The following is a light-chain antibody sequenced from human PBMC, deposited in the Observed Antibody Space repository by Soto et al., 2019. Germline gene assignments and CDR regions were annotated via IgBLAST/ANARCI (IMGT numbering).Light chain of an antibody. CDR1: QSVSSN. CDR2: GAS. J-gene: IGKJ1*01. CDR3: QQYRDWPT. V-gene: IGKV3-15*01. Sequence: EIVMTQSPATLSVSPGERATLSCRASQSVSSNLAWYQQKPGQAPRLLIYGASTRATGIPARFSGSGPGTEFTLTISSLQSEDVAVYYCQQYRDWPTFGQGTKVEIK.